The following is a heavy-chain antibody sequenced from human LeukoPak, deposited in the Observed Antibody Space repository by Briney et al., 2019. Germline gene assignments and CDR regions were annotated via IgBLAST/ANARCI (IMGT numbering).Heavy chain of an antibody. J-gene: IGHJ6*02. CDR2: INHSGST. CDR3: ARINGGDAMDV. V-gene: IGHV4-34*01. D-gene: IGHD4-23*01. CDR1: GGSFSGYY. Sequence: SETLSLTCAVYGGSFSGYYWSWIRQPPGKGLEWIGEINHSGSTNYNPSLKSRVTISVDTSKNQFSLKLSSVTAADTAVYYCARINGGDAMDVWGQGTTVTVSS.